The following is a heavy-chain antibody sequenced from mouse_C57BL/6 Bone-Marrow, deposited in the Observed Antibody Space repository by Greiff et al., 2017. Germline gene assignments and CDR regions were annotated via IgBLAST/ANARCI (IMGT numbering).Heavy chain of an antibody. J-gene: IGHJ2*01. D-gene: IGHD3-2*02. CDR1: GYTFTNYW. CDR2: IYPGGGYT. CDR3: ARNQATFLFDY. V-gene: IGHV1-63*01. Sequence: QVQLKQSGAELVRPGPSVKMSCKASGYTFTNYWIGWAKQRPGHGLEWIGDIYPGGGYTNYNEKFKGKATLTADKSSSTAYMQFSSLTSEDSAIYYCARNQATFLFDYWGQGTTLTVSS.